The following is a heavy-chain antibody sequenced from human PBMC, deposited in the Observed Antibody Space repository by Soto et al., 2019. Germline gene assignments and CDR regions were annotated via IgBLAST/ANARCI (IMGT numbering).Heavy chain of an antibody. CDR1: GFTFSTYG. V-gene: IGHV3-30*18. D-gene: IGHD3-10*01. J-gene: IGHJ4*02. Sequence: QVPLVESGGGVVQPGRSLRLSCAASGFTFSTYGMHWVRQAPGKGLEWVAFISYDGSNKYYADSVKGRFTISRDNCXNTLYLQMNSLRPEDTAVYYCAKDRITMVRGGVGYWGQGTLVTVSS. CDR3: AKDRITMVRGGVGY. CDR2: ISYDGSNK.